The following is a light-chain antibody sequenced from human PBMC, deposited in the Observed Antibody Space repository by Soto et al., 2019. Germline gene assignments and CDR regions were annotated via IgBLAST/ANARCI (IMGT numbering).Light chain of an antibody. CDR2: EVT. J-gene: IGLJ3*02. Sequence: QSALTQPPSASGSPGQSVTISCTGTSSDVGAYKYVSWYQHYPGKAPKLMIYEVTKRPSGVPDRFSGSKSGNTASLTVSGVQSEYEADYYCSSYVGNGTGVFGGGTKLTFL. CDR1: SSDVGAYKY. CDR3: SSYVGNGTGV. V-gene: IGLV2-8*01.